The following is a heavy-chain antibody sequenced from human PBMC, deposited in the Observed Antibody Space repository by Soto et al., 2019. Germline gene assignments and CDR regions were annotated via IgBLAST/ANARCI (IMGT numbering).Heavy chain of an antibody. CDR1: GFTFDSHG. D-gene: IGHD6-19*01. CDR2: ISSHGSNT. V-gene: IGHV3-30*18. CDR3: AKVSGYTSGWYGSGWGTSDY. J-gene: IGHJ4*02. Sequence: QVQLVESGGGVVQPGKSLRLSCAASGFTFDSHGMHWVRQSPGKGLEWVAAISSHGSNTYYADSVKGRFTISRDNSMHTLFLQMNSLRAEDTAIYYCAKVSGYTSGWYGSGWGTSDYWGQGTLVTVSS.